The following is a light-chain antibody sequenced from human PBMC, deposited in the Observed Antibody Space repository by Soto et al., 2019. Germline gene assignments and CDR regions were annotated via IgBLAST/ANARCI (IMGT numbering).Light chain of an antibody. CDR1: SSNIGADYD. Sequence: QSVLTQPPSVSGAPGQTVTISCTGSSSNIGADYDVHWYQQLPGTAPKLLIFGDTNRPSGVPDRFSGSIDSSSNSASLTISGLETDDEADYYCQSYDSTSWVFGGGTKLTVL. CDR2: GDT. J-gene: IGLJ3*02. V-gene: IGLV1-40*01. CDR3: QSYDSTSWV.